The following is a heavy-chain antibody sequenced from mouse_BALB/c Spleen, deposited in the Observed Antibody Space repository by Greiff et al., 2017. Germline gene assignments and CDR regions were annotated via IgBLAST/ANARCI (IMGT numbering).Heavy chain of an antibody. Sequence: VQLQQPGAELVMPGASVKMSCKASGYTFTDYWMHWVKQRPGQGLEWIGAIDTSDSYTSYNQKFKGKATLTVDESSSTAYMQLSSLTSEDSAVYYCARLNSSGYVYYAMDYWGQGTSVTVSS. CDR1: GYTFTDYW. J-gene: IGHJ4*01. V-gene: IGHV1-69*01. CDR2: IDTSDSYT. D-gene: IGHD3-1*01. CDR3: ARLNSSGYVYYAMDY.